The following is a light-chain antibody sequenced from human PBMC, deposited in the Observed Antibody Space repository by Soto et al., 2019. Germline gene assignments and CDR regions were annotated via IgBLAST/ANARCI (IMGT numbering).Light chain of an antibody. Sequence: EIVLTQSPVTLSLSPGERATLSCRASQSVRSNYLAWYQQKPGQAPRLLIYDASSRATGIPDRFSGSGSGTDFTHTISRLEPEDFAVYYCQQYGSSSLRTFGQGTKVEIK. J-gene: IGKJ1*01. CDR1: QSVRSNY. CDR2: DAS. V-gene: IGKV3-20*01. CDR3: QQYGSSSLRT.